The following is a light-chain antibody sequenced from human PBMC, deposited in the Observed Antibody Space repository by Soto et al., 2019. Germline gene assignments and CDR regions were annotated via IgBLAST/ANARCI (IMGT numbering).Light chain of an antibody. CDR3: SSYAVSYKHVI. CDR2: EVS. CDR1: SRDVGGYNY. Sequence: QSALTQPPSASGSPGQSVTISCTGTSRDVGGYNYVSWYQQHPGKAPKLMTYEVSKRPSGVPDRFSGSKSGNTASLTVSGLQAEDEADYYCSSYAVSYKHVIFGGGTKLTVL. V-gene: IGLV2-8*01. J-gene: IGLJ2*01.